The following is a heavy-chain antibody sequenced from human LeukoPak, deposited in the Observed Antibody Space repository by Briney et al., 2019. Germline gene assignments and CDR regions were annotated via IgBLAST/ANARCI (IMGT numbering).Heavy chain of an antibody. V-gene: IGHV1-18*01. D-gene: IGHD1-1*01. CDR3: ARDKRGTYYYYYYGMDV. J-gene: IGHJ6*02. Sequence: ASVKVSCKASGYTFTSYGISWVRQAPGQGLEWMGWISAYNGNTNYAQKLQGRVTMTTDTSTSTAYMELRSLRSDDTAVYYCARDKRGTYYYYYYGMDVWGQGTTVTASS. CDR2: ISAYNGNT. CDR1: GYTFTSYG.